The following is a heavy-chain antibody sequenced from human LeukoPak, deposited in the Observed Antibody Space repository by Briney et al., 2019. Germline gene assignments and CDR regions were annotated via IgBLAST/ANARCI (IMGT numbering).Heavy chain of an antibody. Sequence: ASVKVSCKASGGTFSSYATSWVRQAPGQGLEWMGGIIPIFGTANYAQKFQGRVTITADESTSTAYMELSSLRSEDTAVYYCARVPRLAAAGTGWFDPWGQGTLVTVSS. V-gene: IGHV1-69*01. D-gene: IGHD6-13*01. CDR2: IIPIFGTA. CDR1: GGTFSSYA. CDR3: ARVPRLAAAGTGWFDP. J-gene: IGHJ5*02.